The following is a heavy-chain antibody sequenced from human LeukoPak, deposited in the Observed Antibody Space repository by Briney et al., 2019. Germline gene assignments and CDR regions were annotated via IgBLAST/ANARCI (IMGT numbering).Heavy chain of an antibody. V-gene: IGHV4-59*08. J-gene: IGHJ2*01. CDR3: TAASGSYWYFDL. D-gene: IGHD6-13*01. CDR1: GGSISSYY. Sequence: SETLSLTCTVSGGSISSYYWSWIRQPPGKGLEWIGFIYYSGSTNYNPSLKSRLTISVDTSKSQFSLRLSSVTAADTAVYYCTAASGSYWYFDLWGRGTPVTVSS. CDR2: IYYSGST.